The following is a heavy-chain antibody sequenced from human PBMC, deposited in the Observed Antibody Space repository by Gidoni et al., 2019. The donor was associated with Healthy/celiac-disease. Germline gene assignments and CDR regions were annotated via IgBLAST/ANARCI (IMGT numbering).Heavy chain of an antibody. Sequence: QVQLVESGGGVVQPGRSLRLSCAASGFTLSSYGMPWVRQAPGKGLEWVAVIWYDGSNKYYADSVKGRFTSSRDNSKNTLYLQMNSLRAEDTAVYYCARDSTAMGIDYWGQGTLVTVSS. V-gene: IGHV3-33*01. CDR2: IWYDGSNK. CDR3: ARDSTAMGIDY. J-gene: IGHJ4*02. CDR1: GFTLSSYG. D-gene: IGHD5-18*01.